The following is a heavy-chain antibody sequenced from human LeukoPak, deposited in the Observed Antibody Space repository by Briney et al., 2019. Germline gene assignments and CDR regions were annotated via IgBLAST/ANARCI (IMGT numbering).Heavy chain of an antibody. Sequence: GGSLRLSCAASGFTFDDFAMHWVRQAPGKGLEWVSSVTWNSGTIIYADSVKGRFTISRDNAMNSLYLQMNSLRGEDTAVYYCVRGDLRLPRSTPDCWGQGTLVTVSS. J-gene: IGHJ4*02. D-gene: IGHD5/OR15-5a*01. CDR3: VRGDLRLPRSTPDC. CDR1: GFTFDDFA. V-gene: IGHV3-9*01. CDR2: VTWNSGTI.